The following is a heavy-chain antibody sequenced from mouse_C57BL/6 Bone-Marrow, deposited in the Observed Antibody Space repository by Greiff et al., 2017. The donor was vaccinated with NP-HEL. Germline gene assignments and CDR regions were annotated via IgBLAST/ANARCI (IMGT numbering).Heavy chain of an antibody. CDR2: INPNNGGT. D-gene: IGHD2-3*01. J-gene: IGHJ2*01. CDR3: ANDGYYGFDY. V-gene: IGHV1-26*01. Sequence: EVQLQQSGPELVKPGASVKISCKASGYTFTDYYMNWVKQSRGKSLEWIGDINPNNGGTSYNQKFKGKATLTVDKSSSTAYMELRSLTSEDSAVYYCANDGYYGFDYWGQGTTLTVSS. CDR1: GYTFTDYY.